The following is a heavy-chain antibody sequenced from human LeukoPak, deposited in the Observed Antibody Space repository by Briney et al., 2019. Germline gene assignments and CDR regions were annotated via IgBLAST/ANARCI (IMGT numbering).Heavy chain of an antibody. V-gene: IGHV4-39*01. Sequence: PSETLSLTCTVSGGSISSSSDCWSWIRQPPGKGLEWIGSICYSGSTFYNPSLKSRVTLSVDTSKNQFSLKLSSVTAADTAVYYCARTENYRPGDWFDPWGQGTLVTVSS. D-gene: IGHD5-24*01. CDR2: ICYSGST. CDR1: GGSISSSSDC. CDR3: ARTENYRPGDWFDP. J-gene: IGHJ5*02.